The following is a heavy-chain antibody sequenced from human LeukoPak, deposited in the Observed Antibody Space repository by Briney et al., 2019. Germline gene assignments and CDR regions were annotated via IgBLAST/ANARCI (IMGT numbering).Heavy chain of an antibody. Sequence: GGSLRLSCGASGFVFDDYDMHWVRQAPGKGLEWVAFIRSDGYHTYYTDSVKGRFIISRDNAKNSLSLQMNSLRVEDTAVYYCARDPSEASHPYYFDYWGQGTVVTVSS. J-gene: IGHJ4*02. CDR3: ARDPSEASHPYYFDY. CDR1: GFVFDDYD. D-gene: IGHD2-2*01. V-gene: IGHV3-30*02. CDR2: IRSDGYHT.